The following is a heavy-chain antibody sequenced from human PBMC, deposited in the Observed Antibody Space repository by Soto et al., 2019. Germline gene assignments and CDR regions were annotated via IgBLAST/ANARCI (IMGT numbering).Heavy chain of an antibody. CDR1: GGTFSSYA. CDR3: ARGYIAMVTYYYYGMDV. V-gene: IGHV1-69*13. J-gene: IGHJ6*02. CDR2: IIPIFGTA. Sequence: GASVKVSCKASGGTFSSYAISWVRQAPGQGLEWMGGIIPIFGTANYAQKFQGRVTITADESTSTAYMELSSLRSEDTAVYYCARGYIAMVTYYYYGMDVWGQGTTVTVS. D-gene: IGHD5-18*01.